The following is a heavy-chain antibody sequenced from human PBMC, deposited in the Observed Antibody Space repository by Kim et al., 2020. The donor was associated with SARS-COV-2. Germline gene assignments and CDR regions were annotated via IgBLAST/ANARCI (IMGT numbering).Heavy chain of an antibody. Sequence: ASVKVSCKTSGYTFTDNGLSWVRQAPGQGLEWMGWISADSGDTKNAQKFQGRVTMTRDTSTSTAYMELRSLRSDDTAVYYCVRDKDYSFDMWCQGTKVTV. CDR1: GYTFTDNG. V-gene: IGHV1-18*01. CDR3: VRDKDYSFDM. J-gene: IGHJ3*02. CDR2: ISADSGDT. D-gene: IGHD4-17*01.